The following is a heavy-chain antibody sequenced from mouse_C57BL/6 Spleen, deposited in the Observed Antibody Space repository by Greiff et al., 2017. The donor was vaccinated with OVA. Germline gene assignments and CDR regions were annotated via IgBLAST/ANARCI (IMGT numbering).Heavy chain of an antibody. CDR3: ARIPFMITTRYYAMDY. V-gene: IGHV8-8*01. D-gene: IGHD2-4*01. J-gene: IGHJ4*01. Sequence: QVTLKESGPGILQPSQTLSLTCSFSGFSLSTFGMGVGWIRQPSGKGLEWLAHIWWDDDKYYNPALKSRLTISKDTSKNQVFLKIANVDTADTATYYCARIPFMITTRYYAMDYWGQGTSVTVSS. CDR2: IWWDDDK. CDR1: GFSLSTFGMG.